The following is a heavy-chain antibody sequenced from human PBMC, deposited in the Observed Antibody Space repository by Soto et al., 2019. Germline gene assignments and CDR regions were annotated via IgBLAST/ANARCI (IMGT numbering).Heavy chain of an antibody. CDR3: ARDTGDGTFDF. D-gene: IGHD7-27*01. CDR2: INAGYGNT. Sequence: AAVKVSCKASGYTFSSYAMHWVRQAPGQRLEWMGWINAGYGNTKSSQKFQDRVTISRDTSASTAYMELTSLRSEDTAVYYCARDTGDGTFDFWGQGTPVTVSS. J-gene: IGHJ4*02. V-gene: IGHV1-3*01. CDR1: GYTFSSYA.